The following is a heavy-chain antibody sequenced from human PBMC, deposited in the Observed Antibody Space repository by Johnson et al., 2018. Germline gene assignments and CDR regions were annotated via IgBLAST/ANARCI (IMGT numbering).Heavy chain of an antibody. CDR2: ISNDGKND. CDR1: GFTFSNYA. J-gene: IGHJ6*02. CDR3: ARDWQMDV. Sequence: QVQLVQSGGGVVQPGRSLRLSCAASGFTFSNYAINWVRQAPGKGLECVGVISNDGKNDYHTDSVKGRFTISRDNSKNTLYLQMNSLRAEDTAVYYCARDWQMDVWGQGTTVTVSS. V-gene: IGHV3-30*04.